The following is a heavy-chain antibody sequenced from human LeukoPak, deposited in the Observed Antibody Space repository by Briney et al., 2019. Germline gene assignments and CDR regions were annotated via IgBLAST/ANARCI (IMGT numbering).Heavy chain of an antibody. Sequence: GGSLRLSCAASGFTVSSNYMSWVRQAPGKGLEWVSVIYSGGSTYYADSVKGRFTISRDNSKNTLYLQVNSLRAEDTAVYYCARSRDGYNRFDYWGQGTLVTVSS. CDR3: ARSRDGYNRFDY. CDR1: GFTVSSNY. D-gene: IGHD5-12*01. CDR2: IYSGGST. V-gene: IGHV3-53*01. J-gene: IGHJ4*02.